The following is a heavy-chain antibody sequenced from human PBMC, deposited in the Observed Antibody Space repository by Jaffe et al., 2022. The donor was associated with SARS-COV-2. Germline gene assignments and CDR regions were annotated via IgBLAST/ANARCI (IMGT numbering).Heavy chain of an antibody. D-gene: IGHD1-26*01. V-gene: IGHV3-30*18. CDR2: ISYDGSNK. J-gene: IGHJ5*02. CDR3: AKDMGKWELWNWFDP. CDR1: GFTFSSYG. Sequence: QVQLVESGGGVVQPGRSLRLSCAASGFTFSSYGMHWVRQAPGKGLEWVAVISYDGSNKYYADSVKGRFTISRDNSKNTLYLQMNSLRAEDTAVYYCAKDMGKWELWNWFDPWGQGTLVTVSS.